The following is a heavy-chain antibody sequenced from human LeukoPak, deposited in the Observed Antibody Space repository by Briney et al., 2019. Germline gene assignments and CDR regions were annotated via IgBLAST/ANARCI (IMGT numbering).Heavy chain of an antibody. CDR2: MYSGGST. V-gene: IGHV3-53*05. CDR1: GFTVSSNY. CDR3: ASPPGIAAAGGREDY. D-gene: IGHD6-13*01. Sequence: GGSLRLSCAASGFTVSSNYMSWVRQAPGKGLEWVSVMYSGGSTYYADSVKGRFTISRDNSKNTLYLQMNSLRAEDTAVYYCASPPGIAAAGGREDYWGQGTLVTVSS. J-gene: IGHJ4*02.